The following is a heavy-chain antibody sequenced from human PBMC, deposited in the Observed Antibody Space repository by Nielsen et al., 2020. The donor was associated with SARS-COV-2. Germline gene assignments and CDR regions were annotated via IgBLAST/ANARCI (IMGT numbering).Heavy chain of an antibody. J-gene: IGHJ4*02. D-gene: IGHD1-26*01. CDR2: ISGSGGST. CDR3: AIDRRGIVGATGAYYVDS. CDR1: GFTFSSYA. V-gene: IGHV3-23*01. Sequence: GESLKISCAASGFTFSSYAMSWVRQAPGKGLEWVSAISGSGGSTYYADSVKGRFTSSRDNSKNTLYLQMNSLRAEDTAVYYCAIDRRGIVGATGAYYVDSWCLGTLVTVSS.